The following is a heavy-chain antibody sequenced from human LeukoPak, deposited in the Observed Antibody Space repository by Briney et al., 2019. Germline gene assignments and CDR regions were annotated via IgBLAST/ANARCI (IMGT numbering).Heavy chain of an antibody. V-gene: IGHV1-18*01. J-gene: IGHJ4*02. CDR3: ERDKDVWATGTTPRGF. CDR2: ISAYNGNK. CDR1: GYTFTTYG. D-gene: IGHD1-14*01. Sequence: GASVKVSCKASGYTFTTYGISWVRQPPGQGLEWMGWISAYNGNKNYAEKLQHRVNMTTDTSTSTPYMAQKSLRSDDTPMLYCERDKDVWATGTTPRGFWGQGTLVTVSS.